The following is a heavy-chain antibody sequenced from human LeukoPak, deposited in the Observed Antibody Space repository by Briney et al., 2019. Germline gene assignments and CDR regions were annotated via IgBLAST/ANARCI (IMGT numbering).Heavy chain of an antibody. D-gene: IGHD6-13*01. CDR3: IGSSWYAFDI. CDR2: INPNSGGA. J-gene: IGHJ3*02. V-gene: IGHV1-2*02. Sequence: ASVKVSCKASGYTFTGYYMHWVRQAPGRGLEWMGWINPNSGGANYAQKFQGRVTMTRDTSISTAYMELSRLRSDDTAVYYCIGSSWYAFDIWGQGTMVTVSS. CDR1: GYTFTGYY.